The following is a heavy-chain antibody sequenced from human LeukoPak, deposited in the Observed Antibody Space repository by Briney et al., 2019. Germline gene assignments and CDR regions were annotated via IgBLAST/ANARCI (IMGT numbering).Heavy chain of an antibody. D-gene: IGHD3-16*01. CDR2: VTGPGDTT. Sequence: SGGSLRLSCAPSGFTFTNYAMNWLPQAPGKGLEWVSAVTGPGDTTYYADSVKGRFFMSREDSKTTVYLQMNSLRAEDTAIYYCAKGAEIDLWGQGTLVTVSS. V-gene: IGHV3-23*01. J-gene: IGHJ5*02. CDR1: GFTFTNYA. CDR3: AKGAEIDL.